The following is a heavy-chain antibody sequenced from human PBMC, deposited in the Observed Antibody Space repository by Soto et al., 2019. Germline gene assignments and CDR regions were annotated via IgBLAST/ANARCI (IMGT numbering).Heavy chain of an antibody. Sequence: EVQVVESGGGLVQPGRSLRLSCAASGFSFDDYAMHWVRQAPGKGLEWVSGISWNSGTIGYADSVKGRFTISRDNAKNSLYLQMNSLRAEDTALYYCGKSTGGPANGMGVWGQGTTVTVSS. CDR1: GFSFDDYA. J-gene: IGHJ6*02. CDR2: ISWNSGTI. V-gene: IGHV3-9*01. CDR3: GKSTGGPANGMGV. D-gene: IGHD2-8*02.